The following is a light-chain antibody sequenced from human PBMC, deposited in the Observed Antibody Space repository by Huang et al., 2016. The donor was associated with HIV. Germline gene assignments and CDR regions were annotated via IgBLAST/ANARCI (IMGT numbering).Light chain of an antibody. CDR1: QKINTY. J-gene: IGKJ3*01. Sequence: EILLTQSPATLSLSPGERATLSCKASQKINTYLAWYQQKPGQAPRLLIYDASTRAPDTPARFRGSGSGTDSTLTITNLEPEDFAVYFCQQRSNWPPFTFGPGTKV. CDR2: DAS. V-gene: IGKV3-11*01. CDR3: QQRSNWPPFT.